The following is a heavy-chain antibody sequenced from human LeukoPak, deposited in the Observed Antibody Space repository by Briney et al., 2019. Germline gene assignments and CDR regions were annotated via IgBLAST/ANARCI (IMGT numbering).Heavy chain of an antibody. V-gene: IGHV3-48*03. J-gene: IGHJ6*03. Sequence: GGSLRLSCAASGFTFSSYEMNWVRQAPGKGLEWVSYISSSGSTIYYADSVKGRFTISRDNAKNSLYLQMNSLRAEDTAVYYCAREVLGYCSGGSCSTRADYYYYYMDVWGKGTTVTVSS. CDR3: AREVLGYCSGGSCSTRADYYYYYMDV. CDR2: ISSSGSTI. CDR1: GFTFSSYE. D-gene: IGHD2-15*01.